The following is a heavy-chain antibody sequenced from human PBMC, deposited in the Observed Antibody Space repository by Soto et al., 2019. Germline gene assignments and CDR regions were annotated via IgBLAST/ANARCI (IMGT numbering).Heavy chain of an antibody. CDR2: IYYSGST. CDR1: GGSITGSSYY. D-gene: IGHD6-19*01. Sequence: SETLSLTCTVSGGSITGSSYYWGWIRQPPGKGLEWIGSIYYSGSTYYNPSLNSRVTISVDTSKNQFSLKLSSVTAADTPVYYCAIVDLGSGRYIRLGSFDPWGQGTLIT. CDR3: AIVDLGSGRYIRLGSFDP. V-gene: IGHV4-39*07. J-gene: IGHJ5*02.